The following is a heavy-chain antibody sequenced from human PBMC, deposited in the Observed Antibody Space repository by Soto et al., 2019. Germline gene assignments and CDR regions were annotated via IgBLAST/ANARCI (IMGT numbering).Heavy chain of an antibody. CDR3: AREGYTGYGHFDY. CDR2: INPNSGDT. V-gene: IGHV1-2*02. CDR1: GYTFTNHP. D-gene: IGHD5-12*01. Sequence: QVQVLQSGAEVKKPGASVKVSCKTSGYTFTNHPMQWVRQAPGQGLEWMGWINPNSGDTNYAQKFQGRVTMARDTSISTAYMELRRLRSDDTAVYYCAREGYTGYGHFDYWGQGTLVTVSS. J-gene: IGHJ4*02.